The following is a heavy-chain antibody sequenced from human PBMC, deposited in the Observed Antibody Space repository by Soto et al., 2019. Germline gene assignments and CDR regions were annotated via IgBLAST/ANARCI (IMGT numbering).Heavy chain of an antibody. CDR1: GFTFSSYS. Sequence: GGSLRLSCAASGFTFSSYSINWVRQSPGKGLEWVSSISSSSSYIYYADSVKGRFTISRDNAKNSLYLQMNSLRAEDTAVYYCARDLGYCSSTSCYYYGMDVWGQGTTVTVSS. CDR2: ISSSSSYI. CDR3: ARDLGYCSSTSCYYYGMDV. D-gene: IGHD2-2*01. J-gene: IGHJ6*02. V-gene: IGHV3-21*01.